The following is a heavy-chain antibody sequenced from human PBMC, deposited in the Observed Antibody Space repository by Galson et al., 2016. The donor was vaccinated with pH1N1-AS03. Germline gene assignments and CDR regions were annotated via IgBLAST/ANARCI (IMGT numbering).Heavy chain of an antibody. CDR1: SGYH. V-gene: IGHV4-34*01. CDR2: INHSGST. J-gene: IGHJ6*02. Sequence: SGYHMSWVRQAPGKGLEWIGQINHSGSTQYNPSLKSRVTLSKDTSKKQIYLTVRSVTAADTAVYYCARDSMIVDGMDVWGQGTTVTVSS. CDR3: ARDSMIVDGMDV. D-gene: IGHD3-22*01.